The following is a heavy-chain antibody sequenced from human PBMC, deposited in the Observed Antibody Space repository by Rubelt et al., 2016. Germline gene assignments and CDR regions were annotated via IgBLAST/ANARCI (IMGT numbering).Heavy chain of an antibody. CDR2: INPDGGGT. J-gene: IGHJ3*02. V-gene: IGHV1-46*01. CDR1: GYRFTRYY. D-gene: IGHD6-13*01. CDR3: ARGVAAAAPSDI. Sequence: VKKPGASVKLSCKASGYRFTRYYIHWVRQAPGQGLEWMGIINPDGGGTTYAQRFEGRVTVTRDMSTTTVYMELTSLRYEDTAMYYCARGVAAAAPSDIWGQGTMVTVSS.